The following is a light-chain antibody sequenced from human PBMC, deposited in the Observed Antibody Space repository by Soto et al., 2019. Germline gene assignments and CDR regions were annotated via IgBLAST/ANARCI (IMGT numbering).Light chain of an antibody. CDR1: NSNIGSDFA. CDR2: VNT. J-gene: IGLJ1*01. V-gene: IGLV1-40*03. CDR3: QSYDSSALSLI. Sequence: SDLTQPPSVSWSPGQWVVISCTANNSNIGSDFAVSWYRQFPGTAPKLLIYVNTNRPSGVPARFSGSKSGASASLTITGLQVEDEADYFCQSYDSSALSLIFGPGTKV.